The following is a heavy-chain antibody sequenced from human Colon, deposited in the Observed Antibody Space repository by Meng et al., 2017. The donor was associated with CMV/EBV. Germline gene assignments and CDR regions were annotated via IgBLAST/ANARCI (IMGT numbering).Heavy chain of an antibody. Sequence: GGSLRLSCAASGFTFSSYSMNWVRQAPGKGLEWVSSISSSSSYIYYADSVKGRFPISRDNAKNSLYLQMNSLRAEDTAVYYCARPLEWPGNYYGMDVWGQGTTVTVSS. V-gene: IGHV3-21*01. CDR3: ARPLEWPGNYYGMDV. CDR1: GFTFSSYS. J-gene: IGHJ6*02. D-gene: IGHD3-3*01. CDR2: ISSSSSYI.